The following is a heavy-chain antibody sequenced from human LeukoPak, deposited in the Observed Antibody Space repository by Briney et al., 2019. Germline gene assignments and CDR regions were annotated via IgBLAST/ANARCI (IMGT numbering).Heavy chain of an antibody. CDR2: ISSDSSYI. CDR1: GLTFSSYS. CDR3: MRDLGNYYDTSIYNPY. Sequence: GGSLRLSCAASGLTFSSYSLNWVRQAPGKGLEWVSSISSDSSYIYYADSVKGRFSISRDNAKNSLSLQMNSLRVEDTAVYYCMRDLGNYYDTSIYNPYWGQGTLVTVSS. V-gene: IGHV3-21*01. J-gene: IGHJ4*02. D-gene: IGHD3-22*01.